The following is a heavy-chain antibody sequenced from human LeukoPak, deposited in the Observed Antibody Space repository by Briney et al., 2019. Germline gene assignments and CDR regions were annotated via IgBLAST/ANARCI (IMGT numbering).Heavy chain of an antibody. CDR2: ISSSSSYI. Sequence: ASVKVSCKASGYTFSSYSMNWVRQAPGKGLEWVSSISSSSSYIYYADSVKGRFTISRDNAKNSLYLQMNSLRAEDTAVYYCARLNWFDPWGQGTLVTVSS. CDR1: GYTFSSYS. V-gene: IGHV3-21*01. CDR3: ARLNWFDP. J-gene: IGHJ5*02.